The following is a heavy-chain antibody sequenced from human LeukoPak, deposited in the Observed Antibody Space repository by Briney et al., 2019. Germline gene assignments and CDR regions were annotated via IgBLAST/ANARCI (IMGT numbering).Heavy chain of an antibody. V-gene: IGHV1-2*02. Sequence: ASVKVSCKASGYTFTVYYMHWERQAPGQGLEWMGWINPNSGGTNYAQKFQGRVTMTRDTSISTAYMELSRLRSDDTAVYYCARDVVRGVRVFDYWGQGTLVTVSS. J-gene: IGHJ4*02. CDR3: ARDVVRGVRVFDY. CDR1: GYTFTVYY. CDR2: INPNSGGT. D-gene: IGHD3-10*01.